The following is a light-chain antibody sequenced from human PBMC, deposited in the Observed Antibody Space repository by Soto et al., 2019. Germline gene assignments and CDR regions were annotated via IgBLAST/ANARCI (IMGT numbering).Light chain of an antibody. CDR2: GAS. V-gene: IGKV3-11*01. J-gene: IGKJ5*01. CDR3: QQHFNGPIT. CDR1: QSISSF. Sequence: EIVLTQSPATLAFSPGERGTLACRASQSISSFLAWYQQKPGQAPRLLIYGASNRATGIPARFSGSGSGTDFTLTISSLEPEDFAVYYCQQHFNGPITFGQGTRLEIK.